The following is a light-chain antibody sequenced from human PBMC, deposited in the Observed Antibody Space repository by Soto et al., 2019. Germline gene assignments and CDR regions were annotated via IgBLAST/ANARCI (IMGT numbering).Light chain of an antibody. CDR2: YDD. CDR1: SSNIGNNA. CDR3: SACDDSLNGYV. J-gene: IGLJ1*01. Sequence: QSVLTQPPSVSEAPRQRVTISCSGSSSNIGNNAVNWYQQLPGKAPKLLIYYDDLLPSGGSDRFSGSRSGSSASLAISGLQSEDEADYYCSACDDSLNGYVFGAGTKVTVL. V-gene: IGLV1-36*01.